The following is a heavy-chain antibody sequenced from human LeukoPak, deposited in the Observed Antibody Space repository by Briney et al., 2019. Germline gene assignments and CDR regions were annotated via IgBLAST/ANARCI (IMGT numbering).Heavy chain of an antibody. CDR3: ARVEMSSSWYLQGFDY. CDR2: INTNTGNP. D-gene: IGHD6-13*01. CDR1: GYTFTSYA. V-gene: IGHV7-4-1*02. Sequence: ASVKVSCKASGYTFTSYAMNWVRQAPGQGLEWMGWINTNTGNPTYAQGFTGRFVFSLDTSVSTAYLQISSLKAEDTAVYYCARVEMSSSWYLQGFDYWGQGTLVTVSS. J-gene: IGHJ4*02.